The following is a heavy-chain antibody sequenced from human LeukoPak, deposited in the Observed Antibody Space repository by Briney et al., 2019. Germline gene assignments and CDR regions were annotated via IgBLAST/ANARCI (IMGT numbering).Heavy chain of an antibody. J-gene: IGHJ4*02. CDR1: VFTFNSYA. CDR2: ISGGGGST. Sequence: GGSLRLSCAASVFTFNSYAMNWVRHAPWKGLEWVSTISGGGGSTYFADSVKGRFTISRDNSKNTLYLQVNSLRAEDTAVYYCAKGGKWDVTPFDYWGQGTLVTVSS. D-gene: IGHD1-26*01. CDR3: AKGGKWDVTPFDY. V-gene: IGHV3-23*01.